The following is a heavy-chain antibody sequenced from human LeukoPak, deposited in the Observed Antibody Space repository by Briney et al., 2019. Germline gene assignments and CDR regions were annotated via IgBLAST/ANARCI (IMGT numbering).Heavy chain of an antibody. V-gene: IGHV4-61*01. J-gene: IGHJ6*03. CDR2: IYYSGST. Sequence: PSETLSLTCTVSGVSISSSNSYWGWIRQPPGKGLEWIGYIYYSGSTNYKSSLKSRVTISVDTSKNQFSLKLSSVTAADTAVYYCARETSQKGAHYMDVWGKGTTVTISS. D-gene: IGHD3-16*01. CDR1: GVSISSSNSY. CDR3: ARETSQKGAHYMDV.